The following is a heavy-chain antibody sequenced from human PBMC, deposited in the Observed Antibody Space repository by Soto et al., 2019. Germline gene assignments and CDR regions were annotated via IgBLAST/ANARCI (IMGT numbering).Heavy chain of an antibody. V-gene: IGHV1-18*04. CDR2: ISAYNGNT. CDR1: GYTFTSYG. D-gene: IGHD3-22*01. Sequence: QVQLVQSGAEVKKPGASVKVSCKASGYTFTSYGISWVRQAPGQGLEWMGWISAYNGNTNYAQKLQGRVTMTTDTSTSTAYMELRSLRSDDTAVYYCARDGYYDSSGYYGFGWYFDLWGRGTLVTVSS. J-gene: IGHJ2*01. CDR3: ARDGYYDSSGYYGFGWYFDL.